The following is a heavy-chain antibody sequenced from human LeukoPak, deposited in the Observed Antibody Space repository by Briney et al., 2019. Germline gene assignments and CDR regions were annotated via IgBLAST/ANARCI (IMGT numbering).Heavy chain of an antibody. CDR3: AKAADTNYFRYGDY. CDR1: GFTFSTFA. J-gene: IGHJ4*02. D-gene: IGHD1-7*01. CDR2: IFPSGGEI. Sequence: PGGSLRLSCAASGFTFSTFAMIWVRQPPGKGLEWVSSIFPSGGEIHYADSVRGRFTISRDNSKNTVYLQMNNLRADDTALYFCAKAADTNYFRYGDYWGQGTLVTVSS. V-gene: IGHV3-23*01.